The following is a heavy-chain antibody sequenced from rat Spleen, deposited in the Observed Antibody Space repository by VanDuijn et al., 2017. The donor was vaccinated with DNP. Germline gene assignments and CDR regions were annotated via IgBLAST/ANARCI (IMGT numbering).Heavy chain of an antibody. V-gene: IGHV2-27*01. CDR3: ARNYDYYGYFDY. CDR1: GFSLTNFH. D-gene: IGHD1-12*01. CDR2: MQTGGST. Sequence: QVRLKESGPGLVQPSQTLSLTCAVSGFSLTNFHIHWFRQPPGKGLEWMGRMQTGGSTDYSSDLKYRLSISRDTSKSQVFLQMNSRQTEDTAMYFCARNYDYYGYFDYWGQGVVVTVSS. J-gene: IGHJ2*01.